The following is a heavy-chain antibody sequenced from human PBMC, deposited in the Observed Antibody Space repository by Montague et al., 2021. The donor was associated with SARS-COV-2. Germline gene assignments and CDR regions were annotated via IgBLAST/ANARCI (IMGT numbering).Heavy chain of an antibody. D-gene: IGHD2-21*02. J-gene: IGHJ2*01. CDR2: TYYRSKRHN. Sequence: CAISGDSVSSNIATWYWNTQSPSRGLEWLGRTYYRSKRHNDYAVSVKTRVIINPYTSNNRISLQLNSVTPEDTAVYYCARAYCGGDCYFYWYFDLWGRGTLVAVSS. V-gene: IGHV6-1*01. CDR3: ARAYCGGDCYFYWYFDL. CDR1: GDSVSSNIAT.